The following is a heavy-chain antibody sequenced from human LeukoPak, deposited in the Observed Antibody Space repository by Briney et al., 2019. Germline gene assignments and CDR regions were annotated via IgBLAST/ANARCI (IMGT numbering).Heavy chain of an antibody. D-gene: IGHD3-22*01. J-gene: IGHJ3*02. CDR2: INSDGSST. Sequence: GGSLRLSCAASGFTFSSYWMHWVRQAPGKGLVWVSRINSDGSSTSYADSVKGRFTISRDNAKNSLYLQMNSLRAEDTALYYCVRVPVFTMIVVGYAFDIWGQGTMVTVSS. CDR1: GFTFSSYW. V-gene: IGHV3-74*01. CDR3: VRVPVFTMIVVGYAFDI.